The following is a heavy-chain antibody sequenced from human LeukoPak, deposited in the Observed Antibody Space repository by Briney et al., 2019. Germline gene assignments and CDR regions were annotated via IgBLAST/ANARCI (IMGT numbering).Heavy chain of an antibody. D-gene: IGHD2-2*01. CDR3: ASAIHFGHFDL. CDR1: GFSVSNKY. CDR2: IYAGGGT. Sequence: SGGSLRLSCAASGFSVSNKYMTWVRQTPAKGLEWVSVIYAGGGTYYADFVKGRFTISRDTSENTLFLQMNSLSADDTAMYYCASAIHFGHFDLWGRGTLVAVSS. V-gene: IGHV3-53*01. J-gene: IGHJ2*01.